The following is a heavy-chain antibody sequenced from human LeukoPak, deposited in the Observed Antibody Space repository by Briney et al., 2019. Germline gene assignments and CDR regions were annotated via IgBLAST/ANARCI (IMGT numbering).Heavy chain of an antibody. J-gene: IGHJ6*03. V-gene: IGHV5-51*01. CDR1: GYSFASSW. CDR3: ARHGHCTNGVCHSNYYYHMDV. Sequence: GESLKISCKGSGYSFASSWIGWVRQMPGKGLEWMGIIYPDDSDTRYSPSFEGQITISVDKSISTAYLQWSSLKASDTAVYYCARHGHCTNGVCHSNYYYHMDVWGKGTTVTVSS. CDR2: IYPDDSDT. D-gene: IGHD2-8*01.